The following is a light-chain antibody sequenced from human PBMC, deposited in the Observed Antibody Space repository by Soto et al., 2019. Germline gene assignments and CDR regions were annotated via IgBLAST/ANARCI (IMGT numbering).Light chain of an antibody. J-gene: IGKJ1*01. CDR3: QQSNNWPRT. Sequence: EIVMTQSPATLSVSPGERATLSCRASQSVSSNLAWYQQKPGQVPRLLIYGASTRATSIPARFSGSGSGTEFTLTISSLQSEDFAVYYCQQSNNWPRTFGQGTKAEIK. CDR2: GAS. CDR1: QSVSSN. V-gene: IGKV3-15*01.